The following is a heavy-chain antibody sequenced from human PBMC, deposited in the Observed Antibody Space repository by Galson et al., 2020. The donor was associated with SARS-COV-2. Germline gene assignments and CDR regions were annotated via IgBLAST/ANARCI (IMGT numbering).Heavy chain of an antibody. D-gene: IGHD1-26*01. V-gene: IGHV3-23*01. CDR1: GFEFRLHA. CDR3: TRDRTPKNGRCDAYDL. J-gene: IGHJ3*01. Sequence: GGSLRLSCAASGFEFRLHAMSWVRQAPGKGLEWVASIGGGTDIYYADSVKGRFTGSRDNSKSMLYLHMNSLRGDDTAVYYCTRDRTPKNGRCDAYDLWGQGSMVTVFS. CDR2: IGGGTDI.